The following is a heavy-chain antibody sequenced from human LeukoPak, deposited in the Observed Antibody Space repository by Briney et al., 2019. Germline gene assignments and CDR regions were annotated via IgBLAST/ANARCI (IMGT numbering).Heavy chain of an antibody. CDR1: GFTFSDYS. CDR2: IRSSSSSI. D-gene: IGHD4-17*01. CDR3: ARAGSTDYGDDERAFDI. Sequence: GGSLRLSCAASGFTFSDYSMNWVRQAPGKGLEWVSYIRSSSSSIYYADSVKGRFTISRDNAKNSLYLQMNNLGAEDTAVYYCARAGSTDYGDDERAFDIWGQGTMVTVSS. V-gene: IGHV3-48*01. J-gene: IGHJ3*02.